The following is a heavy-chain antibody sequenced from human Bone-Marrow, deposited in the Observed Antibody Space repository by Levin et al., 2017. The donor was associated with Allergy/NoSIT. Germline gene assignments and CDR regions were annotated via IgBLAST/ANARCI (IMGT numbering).Heavy chain of an antibody. CDR1: GFTVSSHY. J-gene: IGHJ6*03. V-gene: IGHV3-66*01. Sequence: GESLKISCAASGFTVSSHYMSWVRQAPGKGLEWVSVIYSGGSTYYADSVKGRFTISRDNSKNTLYLQMNSLRAEDTAVYYCASPKYYYYYYMDVWGKGTTVTVSS. CDR2: IYSGGST. CDR3: ASPKYYYYYYMDV.